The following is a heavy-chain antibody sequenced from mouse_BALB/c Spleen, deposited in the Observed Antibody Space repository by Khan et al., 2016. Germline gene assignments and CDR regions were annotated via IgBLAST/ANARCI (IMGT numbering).Heavy chain of an antibody. D-gene: IGHD1-1*01. V-gene: IGHV2-6-4*01. CDR2: IWGCGST. CDR3: ARNYHGRDGFDY. J-gene: IGHJ2*01. Sequence: QVQLKQSGPGLVAPSQSLSITCTVVGFSLSRYSVHLVRQPPGKGLEWLGMIWGCGSTDHNSALKSRLSISKDNSKSQVFFKMTSLQTESTAMSYCARNYHGRDGFDYGGQGTTLTVSS. CDR1: GFSLSRYS.